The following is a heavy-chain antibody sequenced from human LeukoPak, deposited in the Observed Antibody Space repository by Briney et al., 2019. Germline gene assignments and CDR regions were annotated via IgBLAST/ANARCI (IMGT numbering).Heavy chain of an antibody. D-gene: IGHD4-11*01. CDR2: IYHSGST. V-gene: IGHV4-4*02. CDR3: ARDYINYYMDV. Sequence: PSETLSLTCAVSGGSISSSNWWSWVRQPPGKGLEWIGEIYHSGSTNYNPSLKSRVTIPVDKSKNQFSLKLSSVTAADTAVYYCARDYINYYMDVWGKGTTVTVSS. J-gene: IGHJ6*03. CDR1: GGSISSSNW.